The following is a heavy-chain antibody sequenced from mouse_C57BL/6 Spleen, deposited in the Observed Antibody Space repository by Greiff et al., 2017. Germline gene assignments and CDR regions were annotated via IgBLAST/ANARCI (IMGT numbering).Heavy chain of an antibody. Sequence: QVQLQQSGAELVKPGASVKISCKASGYAFSSYWMNWVKQRPGKGLEWIGQIYPGDGDTNYNGKFKGKATLTADKSSSTAYMQLSSLTSEDSAVYFCARGSSGSLYYAMDYWGQGTSVTVSS. CDR3: ARGSSGSLYYAMDY. V-gene: IGHV1-80*01. J-gene: IGHJ4*01. CDR1: GYAFSSYW. D-gene: IGHD3-2*02. CDR2: IYPGDGDT.